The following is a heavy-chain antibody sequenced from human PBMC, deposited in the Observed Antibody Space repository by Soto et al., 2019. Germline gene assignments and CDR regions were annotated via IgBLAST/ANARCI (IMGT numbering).Heavy chain of an antibody. Sequence: QVQLVQSGAEVKKPGSSVKVSCKASGGTFSSYAISWVRQAPGQGLEWMGGIIPISGTANYAQKFQGRVTITADESTSTVYMGLSSLRSEDPAVYFCVRSQGSSTSLEIYYYYYYGMDVWGQGTTVTVSS. CDR2: IIPISGTA. D-gene: IGHD2-2*01. J-gene: IGHJ6*02. CDR3: VRSQGSSTSLEIYYYYYYGMDV. V-gene: IGHV1-69*01. CDR1: GGTFSSYA.